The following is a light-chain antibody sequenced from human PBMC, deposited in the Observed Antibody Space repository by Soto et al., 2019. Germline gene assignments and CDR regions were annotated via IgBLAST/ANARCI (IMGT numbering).Light chain of an antibody. CDR2: SAT. V-gene: IGKV3-15*01. Sequence: EVVMTQSPATLSVSPGDRATLSCRASQSVKKNLAWYRQTLGQAPRLLVYSATTRAAGVPPRFSGSGSGTEFTLTISSLQSEDSAVYYCQQYDNWPPLTFGQGTKVDIK. CDR3: QQYDNWPPLT. CDR1: QSVKKN. J-gene: IGKJ1*01.